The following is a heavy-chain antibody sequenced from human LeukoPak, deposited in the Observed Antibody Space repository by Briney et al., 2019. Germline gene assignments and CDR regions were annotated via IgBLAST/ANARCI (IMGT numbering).Heavy chain of an antibody. Sequence: GGSLRLSCAASGFTFDDYAMRWVRQAPGKGLEWVSGISWNSGSIGYADSVKGRFTISRDNAKNSLYLQMNSLRAEDTALYYCAKSYGGNPPYFYFDYWGQGTLVTVSS. CDR3: AKSYGGNPPYFYFDY. J-gene: IGHJ4*02. CDR2: ISWNSGSI. D-gene: IGHD4-23*01. V-gene: IGHV3-9*01. CDR1: GFTFDDYA.